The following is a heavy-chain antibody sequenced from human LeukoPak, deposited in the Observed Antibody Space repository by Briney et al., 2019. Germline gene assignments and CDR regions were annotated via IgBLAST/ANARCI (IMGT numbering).Heavy chain of an antibody. CDR1: GFTFSSYG. Sequence: PGGSLRLSCAASGFTFSSYGMHWVRQAPGKGLEWVAVISYDGSNKYYADSVKGRFTISRDNSKNTLYLQMNSLRAEDTAVYYCAKEEQVGAFDYWGQGTLVTVSP. J-gene: IGHJ4*02. CDR2: ISYDGSNK. D-gene: IGHD1-26*01. CDR3: AKEEQVGAFDY. V-gene: IGHV3-30*18.